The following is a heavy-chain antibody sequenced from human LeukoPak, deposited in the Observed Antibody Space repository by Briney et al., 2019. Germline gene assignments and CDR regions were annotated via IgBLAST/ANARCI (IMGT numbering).Heavy chain of an antibody. CDR3: ARRRGSSSWRTEYYYYYMDV. Sequence: SQTLSLTCAISGDSVSSNSAAWNWIRQSPSRVLEWLGRTYYRSKWYNDYAVSVKSRITINPDTSKNQFSLQLNSVTPEDTAVYYCARRRGSSSWRTEYYYYYMDVWGKGTTVTISS. CDR1: GDSVSSNSAA. V-gene: IGHV6-1*01. D-gene: IGHD6-13*01. J-gene: IGHJ6*03. CDR2: TYYRSKWYN.